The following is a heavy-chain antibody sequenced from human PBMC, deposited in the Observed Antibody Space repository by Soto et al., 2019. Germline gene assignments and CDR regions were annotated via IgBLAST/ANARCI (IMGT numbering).Heavy chain of an antibody. CDR3: ARNGTYSSSLSQYSGMDV. J-gene: IGHJ6*02. Sequence: QVQLVQSGAEVKEPGSSVRVSCKASGGTFDNFIMNWVRQTPGQGLEWMGGIVPMLGTPTYAEKFKVRVTISGTVSASIMYIEVTSLRAEDTAIYYCARNGTYSSSLSQYSGMDVWGQGTTVSVSS. D-gene: IGHD1-26*01. V-gene: IGHV1-69*01. CDR2: IVPMLGTP. CDR1: GGTFDNFI.